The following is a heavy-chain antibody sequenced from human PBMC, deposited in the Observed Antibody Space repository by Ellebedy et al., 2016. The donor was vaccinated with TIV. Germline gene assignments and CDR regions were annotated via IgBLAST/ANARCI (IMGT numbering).Heavy chain of an antibody. Sequence: AASVKVSCKASGYTFTNYAINWVRQATGQGLEWMGWMNPNSGRTGYAQKFQGRVTMTRNTSITTAYMELSSLRSEDTAVYYCARGGCYYGTASYYPFDFWGQGTLITVSS. D-gene: IGHD3-10*01. V-gene: IGHV1-8*01. J-gene: IGHJ4*02. CDR3: ARGGCYYGTASYYPFDF. CDR1: GYTFTNYA. CDR2: MNPNSGRT.